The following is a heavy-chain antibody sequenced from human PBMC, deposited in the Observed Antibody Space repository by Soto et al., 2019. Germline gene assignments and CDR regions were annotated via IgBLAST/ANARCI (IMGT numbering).Heavy chain of an antibody. J-gene: IGHJ4*02. CDR2: IYYSGST. V-gene: IGHV4-59*01. D-gene: IGHD5-12*01. CDR1: GGSISSYY. Sequence: QVQLQESGPGLVKPSETLSLTCTVSGGSISSYYWSWIRQPPGKGLEWIGYIYYSGSTNYNPSLKSRVTISVDTSKNQFSLKLSSVTAADTAVYYCARDAPMATICYWGQGTLVTVSS. CDR3: ARDAPMATICY.